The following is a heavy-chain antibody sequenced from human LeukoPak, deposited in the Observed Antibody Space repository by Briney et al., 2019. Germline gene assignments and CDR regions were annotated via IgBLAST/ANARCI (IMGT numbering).Heavy chain of an antibody. Sequence: PSETLSLTCAVYGGSFSGYYWSWIRQPPGKGLEWIGEINHSGSTNYNPSLKSRVTISVDTSKNQFSLKLSSVTAADTAVYYCAREGTTVTGFDPWGQGTPVTVSS. CDR3: AREGTTVTGFDP. V-gene: IGHV4-34*01. CDR2: INHSGST. D-gene: IGHD4-17*01. J-gene: IGHJ5*02. CDR1: GGSFSGYY.